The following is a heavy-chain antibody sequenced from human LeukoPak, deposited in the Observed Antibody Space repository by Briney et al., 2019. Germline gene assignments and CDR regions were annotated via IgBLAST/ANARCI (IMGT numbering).Heavy chain of an antibody. CDR3: AKDGGSNSYWYFDL. J-gene: IGHJ2*01. CDR1: RFIFSNYV. Sequence: GGSLRLSCAASRFIFSNYVMHWVRQAPGKGLEWVAVIAHDGSQTYYSDSVKGRFTISRDNSKDTLYLQMSSLRAEDTAVYFCAKDGGSNSYWYFDLWGRGTLVTVSS. CDR2: IAHDGSQT. D-gene: IGHD1-26*01. V-gene: IGHV3-30*04.